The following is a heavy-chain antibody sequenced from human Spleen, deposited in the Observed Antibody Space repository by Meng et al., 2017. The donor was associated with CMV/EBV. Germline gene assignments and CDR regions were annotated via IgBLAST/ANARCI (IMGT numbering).Heavy chain of an antibody. D-gene: IGHD3-3*01. Sequence: GESLKISCAASGFNFGTFEMNWIRQAPGKGLEWLSYINSGGSTIYYAESVKGRFAISRDNTKNALYLQMDSLRVEDTAIYYCAREYYGFWSGYYWDYWGQGVLVTVSS. J-gene: IGHJ4*02. V-gene: IGHV3-48*03. CDR2: INSGGSTI. CDR3: AREYYGFWSGYYWDY. CDR1: GFNFGTFE.